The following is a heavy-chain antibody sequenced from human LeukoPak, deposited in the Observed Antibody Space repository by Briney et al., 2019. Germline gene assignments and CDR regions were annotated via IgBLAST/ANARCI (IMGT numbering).Heavy chain of an antibody. CDR2: IYYSGST. D-gene: IGHD6-6*01. V-gene: IGHV4-59*01. J-gene: IGHJ4*02. CDR1: GGSFSGYY. Sequence: PSETLSLTCAVYGGSFSGYYWSWIRQPPGKGLEWIGYIYYSGSTNYNPSLKSRVTISVDTSKNQFSLKLSSVTAADTAVYYCARENLVFDYWGQGTLVTVSS. CDR3: ARENLVFDY.